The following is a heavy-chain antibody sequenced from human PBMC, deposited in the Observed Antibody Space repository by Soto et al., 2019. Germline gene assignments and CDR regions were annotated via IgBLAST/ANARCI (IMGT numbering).Heavy chain of an antibody. CDR3: ARDRPTGAAAGNWFDP. CDR1: GSIFGGYG. Sequence: GGSLRLSCAASGSIFGGYGMHWVRQAPGKGLEWVSYIRSSGSNEYYADSVKGRFTISRDNAKNSLYLQMNSLRAEDTAVYYCARDRPTGAAAGNWFDPWGQGTLVTVSS. CDR2: IRSSGSNE. V-gene: IGHV3-48*04. J-gene: IGHJ5*02. D-gene: IGHD6-13*01.